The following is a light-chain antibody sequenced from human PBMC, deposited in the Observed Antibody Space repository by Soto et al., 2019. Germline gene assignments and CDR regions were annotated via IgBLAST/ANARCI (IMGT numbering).Light chain of an antibody. CDR3: QQYNNWPPRT. CDR1: QSVSSRY. J-gene: IGKJ1*01. CDR2: GAS. V-gene: IGKV3-15*01. Sequence: EIVLTQSPGTLSLSPWERATLSCRASQSVSSRYFAWYQQKPGQAPRLLVYGASTRATGIPARFSGSGSGTEFTLTLSSLQSADFAVYHCQQYNNWPPRTFGQGTKVDIK.